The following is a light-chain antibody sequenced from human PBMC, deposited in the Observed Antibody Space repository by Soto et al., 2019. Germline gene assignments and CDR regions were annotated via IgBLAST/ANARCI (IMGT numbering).Light chain of an antibody. CDR1: QTISND. CDR2: GAS. J-gene: IGKJ4*01. Sequence: EVVMTQSPATVSVSPGEGVTLSCRASQTISNDLAWYQQKPGQAPRLLIYGASTRATGVPARFSGGGSGTEFTLTISSLQSEAFAFYYCQQNNKWPAVTFGGGTKVEIK. V-gene: IGKV3-15*01. CDR3: QQNNKWPAVT.